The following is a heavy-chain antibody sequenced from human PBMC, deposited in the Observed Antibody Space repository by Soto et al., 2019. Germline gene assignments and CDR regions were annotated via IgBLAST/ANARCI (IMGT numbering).Heavy chain of an antibody. Sequence: PSETLSLTCTVSGGSIITSSYYWGWIRQPPGRGLEWIGSVYYSGSTYYTPSLKSRVTISVDTSKNLFSLKLSSVTAADTAVYYCARLFSLVYCGGGSGSPNWFAPGGQGPLVPVSS. V-gene: IGHV4-39*01. CDR3: ARLFSLVYCGGGSGSPNWFAP. CDR2: VYYSGST. CDR1: GGSIITSSYY. J-gene: IGHJ5*02. D-gene: IGHD2-15*01.